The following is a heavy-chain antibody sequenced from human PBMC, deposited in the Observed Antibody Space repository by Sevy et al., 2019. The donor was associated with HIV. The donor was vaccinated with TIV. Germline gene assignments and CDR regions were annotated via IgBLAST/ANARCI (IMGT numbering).Heavy chain of an antibody. CDR1: EFTFSSYS. J-gene: IGHJ3*02. D-gene: IGHD1-1*01. CDR2: ISSSSSYI. Sequence: GWSLRLSCAASEFTFSSYSMNWVRQAPGKGLEWVSSISSSSSYIYYADSVKGRFTISRDNAKNSLYLQMNSLRAEDTAVYYCASETGTTLWDAFDIWGQGTMVTVSS. V-gene: IGHV3-21*01. CDR3: ASETGTTLWDAFDI.